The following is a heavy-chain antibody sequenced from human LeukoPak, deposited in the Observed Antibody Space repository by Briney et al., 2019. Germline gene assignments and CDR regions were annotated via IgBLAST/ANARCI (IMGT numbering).Heavy chain of an antibody. CDR2: ISAYNGNT. D-gene: IGHD6-13*01. CDR1: GGTFSSYA. CDR3: ARVAAAAGTGFDP. J-gene: IGHJ5*02. V-gene: IGHV1-18*01. Sequence: ASVKVSCKASGGTFSSYAISWVRQAPGQGLEWMGWISAYNGNTNYAQKLQGRVTMTTDTSTSTAYMELRSLRSDDTAVYYCARVAAAAGTGFDPWGQGTLVTVSS.